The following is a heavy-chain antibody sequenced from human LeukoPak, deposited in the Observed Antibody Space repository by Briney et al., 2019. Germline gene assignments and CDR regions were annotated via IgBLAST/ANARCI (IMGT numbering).Heavy chain of an antibody. CDR2: ISYDGSNR. D-gene: IGHD3-3*01. CDR1: GFTLSDYA. Sequence: GGSLRLSCAASGFTLSDYAMHWVRQAPGKGLEWVAVISYDGSNRYYGDPVKGRFTISRDNSKNTLYLQMNSLRPEDTAIYYCAKGGYYHGYYYYYMDVWGKGTTVTISS. V-gene: IGHV3-30*04. J-gene: IGHJ6*03. CDR3: AKGGYYHGYYYYYMDV.